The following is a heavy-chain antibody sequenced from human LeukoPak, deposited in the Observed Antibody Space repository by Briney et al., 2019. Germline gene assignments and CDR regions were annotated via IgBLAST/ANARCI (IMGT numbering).Heavy chain of an antibody. D-gene: IGHD3-10*01. CDR3: ARELGEANWFDP. V-gene: IGHV4-30-2*01. J-gene: IGHJ5*02. CDR2: IYHSGST. CDR1: GGSISSGGYS. Sequence: SQTLSLTCTVSGGSISSGGYSWSWIRQPPGKGLEWIGYIYHSGSTYYNPSLKSRVTISVDRSKNQFSLKLSSVTAADTAVYYCARELGEANWFDPWGQGTLVTVSS.